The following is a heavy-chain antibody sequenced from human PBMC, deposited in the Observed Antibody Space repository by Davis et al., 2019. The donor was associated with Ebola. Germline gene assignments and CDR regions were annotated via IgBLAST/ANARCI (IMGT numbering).Heavy chain of an antibody. D-gene: IGHD5-12*01. CDR3: ARVGWLRFRWFDP. J-gene: IGHJ5*02. CDR1: GGSFSGYY. V-gene: IGHV4-34*01. CDR2: INHSGST. Sequence: SETLSLTCAVYGGSFSGYYWSWICQPPGKGLEWIGEINHSGSTNYNPSLKSRVTISVDTSKNQFSLKLSSVTAADTAVYYCARVGWLRFRWFDPWGQGTLVTVSS.